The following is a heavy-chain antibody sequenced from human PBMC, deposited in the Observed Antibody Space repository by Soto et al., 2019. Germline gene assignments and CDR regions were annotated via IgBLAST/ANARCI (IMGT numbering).Heavy chain of an antibody. J-gene: IGHJ4*02. D-gene: IGHD6-13*01. Sequence: EVQLLESGGGLVQPGGSLRLSCAASGFTFSSYAMRWDRQAPGKGLEWVSAISGSGDSTYYTDSVKGRFTISRDNSKNTLYLQMNSLRAEDTAVYYCARRGPGTYFDYWGQGTLVTVSS. V-gene: IGHV3-23*01. CDR2: ISGSGDST. CDR3: ARRGPGTYFDY. CDR1: GFTFSSYA.